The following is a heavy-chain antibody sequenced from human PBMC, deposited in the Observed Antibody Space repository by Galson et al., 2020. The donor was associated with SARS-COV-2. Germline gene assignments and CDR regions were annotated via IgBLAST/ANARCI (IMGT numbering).Heavy chain of an antibody. J-gene: IGHJ4*01. V-gene: IGHV3-74*01. Sequence: GGSLRLSCAASGFTFSIYWMHWVRQAPGKGPVWVSRINPDERDTSYADSVRGRFTISRDNAKNTLHLQMDSLRAEDTAVYYGVRDRPTGWFTDYWGQGTLVSGSS. D-gene: IGHD6-19*01. CDR3: VRDRPTGWFTDY. CDR1: GFTFSIYW. CDR2: INPDERDT.